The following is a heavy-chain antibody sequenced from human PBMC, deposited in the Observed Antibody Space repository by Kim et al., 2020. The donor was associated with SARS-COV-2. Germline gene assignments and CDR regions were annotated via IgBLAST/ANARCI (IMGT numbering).Heavy chain of an antibody. CDR1: GFTFSDYY. V-gene: IGHV3-11*03. J-gene: IGHJ3*02. CDR2: ISSSSSYT. Sequence: GGSLRLSCAASGFTFSDYYMSWIRQAPGKGLEWVSYISSSSSYTNYADSVKGRFTISRDNAKNSLYLQMNSLRAEDTAVYYCAISLQPNDAFDIWGQGTMVTVSS. CDR3: AISLQPNDAFDI.